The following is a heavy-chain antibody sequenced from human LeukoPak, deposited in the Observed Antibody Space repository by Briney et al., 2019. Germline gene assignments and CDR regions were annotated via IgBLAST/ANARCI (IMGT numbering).Heavy chain of an antibody. Sequence: SETLSLTCAVYGGSFSGYYWSWIRQPPGKGLEWIGEINHSGSTNYNPSLKSRVTISVDTSNNQFSLKLSSVTAADTAVYYCARDYGEFDYWGQGTLVTVSS. CDR2: INHSGST. CDR1: GGSFSGYY. CDR3: ARDYGEFDY. V-gene: IGHV4-34*01. J-gene: IGHJ4*02. D-gene: IGHD4-17*01.